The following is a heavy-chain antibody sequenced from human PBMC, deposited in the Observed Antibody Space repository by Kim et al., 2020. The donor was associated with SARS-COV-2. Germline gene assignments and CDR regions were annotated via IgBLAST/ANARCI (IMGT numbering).Heavy chain of an antibody. Sequence: SVKVSCKASGGTFSSYAISWVRQAPGQGLEWMGGIIPIFGTANYAQKFQGRVTITADESTSTAYMELSSLRSEDTAVYYCARDSGLRSYYGSPYSYYFDYWGQGTLVTVSS. CDR3: ARDSGLRSYYGSPYSYYFDY. V-gene: IGHV1-69*13. J-gene: IGHJ4*02. D-gene: IGHD3-10*01. CDR2: IIPIFGTA. CDR1: GGTFSSYA.